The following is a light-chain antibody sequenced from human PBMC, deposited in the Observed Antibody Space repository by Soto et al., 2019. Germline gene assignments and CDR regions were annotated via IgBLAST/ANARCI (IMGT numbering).Light chain of an antibody. J-gene: IGLJ3*02. Sequence: QSALTQPASVSGSPVQSITISCTGTSSDVGVYNYVSWYQQHPGKAPKLMVYDVSNRPSGVSNRFSGSKSGNTASLTISGLQADDEADYYCSSYTSASTLVFGGGTKLTVL. CDR2: DVS. CDR3: SSYTSASTLV. V-gene: IGLV2-14*01. CDR1: SSDVGVYNY.